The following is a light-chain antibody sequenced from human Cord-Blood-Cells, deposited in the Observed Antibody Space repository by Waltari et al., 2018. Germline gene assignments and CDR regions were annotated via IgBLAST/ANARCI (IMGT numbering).Light chain of an antibody. CDR3: SSYTSSSTWV. CDR1: SSDVGGYNY. CDR2: DVS. Sequence: QSALTQPAPVSGAPGQSITISGTGTSSDVGGYNYVSWYQQHPDKAPKLMIYDVSNRTAGVYHRYSGSKYGNTASLTISGLQAEDEADYYCSSYTSSSTWVFGGGTKLTVL. J-gene: IGLJ3*02. V-gene: IGLV2-14*03.